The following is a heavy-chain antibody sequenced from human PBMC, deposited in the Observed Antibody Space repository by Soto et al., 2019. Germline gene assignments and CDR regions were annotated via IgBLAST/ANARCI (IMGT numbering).Heavy chain of an antibody. CDR3: AILYEVWAFEI. V-gene: IGHV4-31*03. CDR2: IYYSGNT. Sequence: QVQLQESGPGLVKPSQTLPLTCTVSGGSISSGGYYWSWIRQLPGKGLEWIGYIYYSGNTYYNPSLNSRVTISVYTAKNQFTRTLGSVTAADSAVCYWAILYEVWAFEIWGQGTMVTVSS. J-gene: IGHJ3*02. CDR1: GGSISSGGYY. D-gene: IGHD5-12*01.